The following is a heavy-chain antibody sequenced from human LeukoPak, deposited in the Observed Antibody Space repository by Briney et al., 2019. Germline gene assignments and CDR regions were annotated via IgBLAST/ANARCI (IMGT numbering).Heavy chain of an antibody. D-gene: IGHD6-25*01. V-gene: IGHV4-59*01. CDR1: GGSISSYY. Sequence: PSETLSLTCTVSGGSISSYYWSWIRQPPGKGLEWIGYIYYSGSTNYNPSLKSRVTISVDTSKNQFSLKLSSVTAADTAVYYCARDRTARVFDYWGQGTLVTVSS. CDR3: ARDRTARVFDY. CDR2: IYYSGST. J-gene: IGHJ4*02.